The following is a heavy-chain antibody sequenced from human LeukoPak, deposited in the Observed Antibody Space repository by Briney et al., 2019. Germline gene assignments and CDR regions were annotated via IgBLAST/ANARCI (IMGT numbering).Heavy chain of an antibody. CDR3: AKDARDFDAFDI. V-gene: IGHV3-23*01. CDR1: GFTFSSFA. J-gene: IGHJ3*02. D-gene: IGHD2-21*02. CDR2: ISGSGGST. Sequence: PGGSLGLSCAASGFTFSSFAMSWVRQAPGKGLEWVSVISGSGGSTYYADSVKGRFTISRDNSKNTLYLQMNSLRAEDTAVYYCAKDARDFDAFDIWGQGTMVTVSS.